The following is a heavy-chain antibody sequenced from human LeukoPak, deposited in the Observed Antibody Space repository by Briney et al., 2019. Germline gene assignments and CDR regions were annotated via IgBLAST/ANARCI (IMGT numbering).Heavy chain of an antibody. J-gene: IGHJ4*02. Sequence: SETLSLTCTVSGGSISSYYWSWIRQAPGKGLEWIGYIYHSGSTDYNPSLKSRVAISIDTSKNQFSLKLTSVTAADTAVYYCARQVGSVTYLDYWGQGTLSPSPQ. CDR2: IYHSGST. D-gene: IGHD4-17*01. CDR1: GGSISSYY. CDR3: ARQVGSVTYLDY. V-gene: IGHV4-59*01.